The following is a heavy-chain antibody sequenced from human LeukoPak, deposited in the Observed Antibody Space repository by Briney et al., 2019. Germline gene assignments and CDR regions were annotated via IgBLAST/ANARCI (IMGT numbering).Heavy chain of an antibody. J-gene: IGHJ5*02. CDR3: DRYGSGRMNWFDP. CDR2: VSGSGGST. Sequence: GGSLRLSCAASGFTFSSYAMSWVRQAPGKGLEWVSAVSGSGGSTYYADSVKGRFTISRDNSKNTLYLQMNSLRAEDTAVYYCDRYGSGRMNWFDPWGQGTLVTVSS. V-gene: IGHV3-23*01. D-gene: IGHD3-10*01. CDR1: GFTFSSYA.